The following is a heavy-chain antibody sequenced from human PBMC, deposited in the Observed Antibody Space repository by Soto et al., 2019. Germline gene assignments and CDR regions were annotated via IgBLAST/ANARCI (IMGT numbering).Heavy chain of an antibody. Sequence: EVQLLESGGGLVQPGGSLRLSCEASGFTFRSYAMNWVRQAPGKGLEWVSLISAAGGSTYYADSVRGRFTISRDNSMNTLYLQMGSLRAEDTAVYYCANRPGTAVDYWGQGTLVTVSS. CDR3: ANRPGTAVDY. D-gene: IGHD1-7*01. V-gene: IGHV3-23*01. J-gene: IGHJ4*02. CDR1: GFTFRSYA. CDR2: ISAAGGST.